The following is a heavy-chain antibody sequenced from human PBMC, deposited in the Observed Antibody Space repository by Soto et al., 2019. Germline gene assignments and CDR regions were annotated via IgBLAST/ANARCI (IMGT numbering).Heavy chain of an antibody. D-gene: IGHD5-12*01. CDR1: GSTLTGDG. CDR2: ISAYNGNT. CDR3: ARDLGGYRFMAKDYYYYMDV. V-gene: IGHV1-18*01. J-gene: IGHJ6*03. Sequence: ASVKGSCKGSGSTLTGDGGGWVRQATGQGLEWMGWISAYNGNTNYAQRLQGRVTMTTDTSTSTAYMELRSLRSDDTAVYYCARDLGGYRFMAKDYYYYMDVWGKGTTVTVSS.